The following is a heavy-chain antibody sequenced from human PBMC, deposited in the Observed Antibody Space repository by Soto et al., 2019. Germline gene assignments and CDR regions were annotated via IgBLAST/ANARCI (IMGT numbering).Heavy chain of an antibody. D-gene: IGHD3-22*01. Sequence: PSETLSLTCAVYGGSFSGYYWSWIRQPPGKGLEWIGEINHSGSTNYNPSLKSRVTISVDTSKNQFSLKLSSVTAADTAVYYCASLPYYYDSIGYTKGGYYFDYWGQGNRVTVSS. V-gene: IGHV4-34*01. J-gene: IGHJ4*02. CDR3: ASLPYYYDSIGYTKGGYYFDY. CDR1: GGSFSGYY. CDR2: INHSGST.